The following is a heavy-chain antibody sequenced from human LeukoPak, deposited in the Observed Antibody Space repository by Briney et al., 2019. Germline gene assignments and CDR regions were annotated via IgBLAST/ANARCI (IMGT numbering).Heavy chain of an antibody. CDR2: INHSGST. V-gene: IGHV4-34*01. CDR3: ARGYFDWLYPVNWFDP. CDR1: GGSFSGYY. D-gene: IGHD3-9*01. Sequence: SETLSLTCAVHGGSFSGYYWRWIRQPPGKGLEWIGEINHSGSTNYNPSLKSRVTISVDTSKNQFSLKQSSGTAADTAVYYCARGYFDWLYPVNWFDPWGQGTLVTVSS. J-gene: IGHJ5*02.